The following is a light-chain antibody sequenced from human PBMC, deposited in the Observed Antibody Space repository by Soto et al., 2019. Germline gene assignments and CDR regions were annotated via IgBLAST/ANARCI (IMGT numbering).Light chain of an antibody. CDR1: SSNIGSTH. CDR2: GNS. CDR3: QSYDSSLSGSNV. Sequence: QSVLTQPPSASGTPGQGVTISCSGSSSNIGSTHVFSYQQLPGTAPKLLIYGNSNRPSGVPDRFSGSKSGTSASLAITGLQAEDEADYYCQSYDSSLSGSNVFGTGTKVTVL. J-gene: IGLJ1*01. V-gene: IGLV1-40*01.